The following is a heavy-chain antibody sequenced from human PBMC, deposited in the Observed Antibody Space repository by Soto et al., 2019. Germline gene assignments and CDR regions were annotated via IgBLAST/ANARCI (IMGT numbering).Heavy chain of an antibody. CDR3: ARVRVIDGYSS. V-gene: IGHV4-59*01. Sequence: SETLSLTCTVSGGSISSYYWSWIRQPPGKGLEWIGYIYYSGSTNYNPSLKSRVTISVDTSKNQFSLKLSSVTAADTAVYYCARVRVIDGYSSWGQGTLVTVSS. CDR1: GGSISSYY. D-gene: IGHD2-15*01. J-gene: IGHJ4*02. CDR2: IYYSGST.